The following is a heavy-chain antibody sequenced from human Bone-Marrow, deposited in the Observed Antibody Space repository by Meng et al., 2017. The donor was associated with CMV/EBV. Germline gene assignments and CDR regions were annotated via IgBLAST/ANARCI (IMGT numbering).Heavy chain of an antibody. V-gene: IGHV1-69*02. CDR3: AITYNGNDVGGDY. CDR2: IIPILGIA. Sequence: SVKVSCKASGGTFSSYTISWVRQAPGQGLEWMGRIIPILGIANYAQKFQGRVTITADKSTSTAYMELSSLRSKDTAVYYCAITYNGNDVGGDYWGQGTLVTVSS. J-gene: IGHJ4*02. CDR1: GGTFSSYT. D-gene: IGHD1-1*01.